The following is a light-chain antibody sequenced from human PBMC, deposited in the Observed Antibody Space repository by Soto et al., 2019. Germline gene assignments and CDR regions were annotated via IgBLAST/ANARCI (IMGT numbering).Light chain of an antibody. V-gene: IGLV1-47*01. J-gene: IGLJ3*02. CDR3: GAWDDSLSGWV. CDR1: SSNIGSNH. Sequence: QSVLTQPPSASETPGQRVTISCSGSSSNIGSNHVYWYQHLPGTATKLLIYRNYLRPSGVPDRFSASKSATSASLAISGLRSDDEADDYCGAWDDSLSGWVFGGGTKLTFL. CDR2: RNY.